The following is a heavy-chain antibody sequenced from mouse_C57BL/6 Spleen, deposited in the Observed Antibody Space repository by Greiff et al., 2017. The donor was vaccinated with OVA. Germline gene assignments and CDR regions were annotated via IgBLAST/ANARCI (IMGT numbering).Heavy chain of an antibody. J-gene: IGHJ2*01. Sequence: VQLQQSGAELVRPGASVKLSCTASGFNIKDDYMHWVKQRPEQGLEWIGWIDPENGDTEYASKFQGKATITADTSSNTAYLKLSSLTSQGTAVYYCVTISAFVAKGVIVYYFDFWGPGTTVTVSS. CDR3: VTISAFVAKGVIVYYFDF. D-gene: IGHD1-1*01. V-gene: IGHV14-4*01. CDR1: GFNIKDDY. CDR2: IDPENGDT.